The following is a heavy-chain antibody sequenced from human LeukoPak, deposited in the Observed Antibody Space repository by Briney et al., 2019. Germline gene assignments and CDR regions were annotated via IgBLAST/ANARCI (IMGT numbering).Heavy chain of an antibody. J-gene: IGHJ3*02. CDR2: IFYRGST. CDR3: ARWPTYYYGSGSFGVAFDI. D-gene: IGHD3-10*01. CDR1: GGFISSTTYY. V-gene: IGHV4-39*07. Sequence: PSETLSLTCSVSGGFISSTTYYWGWIRQPPGMGLEWIGSIFYRGSTYYNPSLKSRVTISVDTSKNQFSLKLSSVTAADTAVYYCARWPTYYYGSGSFGVAFDIWGQGTMVTVSS.